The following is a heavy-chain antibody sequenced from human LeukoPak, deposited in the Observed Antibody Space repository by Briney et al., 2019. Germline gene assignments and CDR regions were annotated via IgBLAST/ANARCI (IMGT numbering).Heavy chain of an antibody. CDR3: AREVPAAIRNAFDI. V-gene: IGHV3-21*01. Sequence: GGSLRLSCAASGFTFSSYSMNWVRQAPGKGLEWVSSISSSSSYIYYADSVKGRFTISRDNAKNSLYLQMNSLRAEDTAVYYCAREVPAAIRNAFDIWGQGTMVTVSS. D-gene: IGHD2-2*02. CDR1: GFTFSSYS. J-gene: IGHJ3*02. CDR2: ISSSSSYI.